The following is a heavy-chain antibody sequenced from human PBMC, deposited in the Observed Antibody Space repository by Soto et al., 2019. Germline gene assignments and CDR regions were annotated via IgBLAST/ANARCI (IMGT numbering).Heavy chain of an antibody. CDR2: IYWDDDK. Sequence: QITLKESGPTLVKPTQTLTLTCTFSGFSLTTSGVGVGWIRQPPGKALEWLALIYWDDDKRYSPSLKSRLTNTKDTSKTQVVLTMSNMDPVDTATYYCAHRQTYCGGNCYSGFDYWGQGTLVTVSS. V-gene: IGHV2-5*02. J-gene: IGHJ4*02. CDR1: GFSLTTSGVG. D-gene: IGHD2-21*02. CDR3: AHRQTYCGGNCYSGFDY.